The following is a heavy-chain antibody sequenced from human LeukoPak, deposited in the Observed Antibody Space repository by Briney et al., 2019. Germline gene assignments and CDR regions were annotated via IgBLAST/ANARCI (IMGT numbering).Heavy chain of an antibody. Sequence: SETLSLTCAVYGGSFSGYYWSWIRQPPGKGLEWIGYIYYSGSTNYNPSLKSRVTISVDTSKNQFSLKLSSVTAADTAVYYCARDRGTYFDYWGQGTLVTVSS. CDR1: GGSFSGYY. D-gene: IGHD3-16*01. V-gene: IGHV4-59*01. CDR2: IYYSGST. CDR3: ARDRGTYFDY. J-gene: IGHJ4*02.